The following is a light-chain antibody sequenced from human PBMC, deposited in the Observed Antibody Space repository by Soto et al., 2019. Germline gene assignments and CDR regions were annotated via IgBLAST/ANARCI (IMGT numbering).Light chain of an antibody. J-gene: IGKJ1*01. Sequence: TVSTQSPGTLSLSPGERATISCRASQSVSSNYIAWYQQKPGQAPRLLIYGASSRATGIPDRFSGSGSGTDFTLTISRLEPEDFAVYYCQQYGGSPPQTFGQGTKVDIK. CDR2: GAS. V-gene: IGKV3-20*01. CDR3: QQYGGSPPQT. CDR1: QSVSSNY.